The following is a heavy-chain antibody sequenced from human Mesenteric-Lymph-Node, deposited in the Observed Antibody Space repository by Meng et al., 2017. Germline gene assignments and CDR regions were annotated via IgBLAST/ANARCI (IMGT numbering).Heavy chain of an antibody. V-gene: IGHV4-39*01. CDR2: IYYSGST. CDR3: VRLYHDRSGYYWFDP. Sequence: QVQLQESGPGLVKPSETLALTCTVSGGPIRSSSYYWGWIRQPPGKGLEWIGSIYYSGSTYDNPSLKSRVTLSVDTSKNQFSLKLSSVTAADTAMYFCVRLYHDRSGYYWFDPWGQGTLVTVSS. D-gene: IGHD3-22*01. CDR1: GGPIRSSSYY. J-gene: IGHJ5*02.